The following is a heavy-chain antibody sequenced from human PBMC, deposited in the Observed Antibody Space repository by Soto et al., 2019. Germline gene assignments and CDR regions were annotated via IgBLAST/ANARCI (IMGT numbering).Heavy chain of an antibody. D-gene: IGHD3-22*01. Sequence: PSETLSLTCAVSGGSISSGGYSWSWIRQPPGKGLEWIGYIYHSGSTYYNPSLKSRVTISVDTSKNQFSLKLSSVTAADTAVYYCARSPDSSGYYPRRYYYGMDVWGQGTTVTVSS. CDR2: IYHSGST. CDR1: GGSISSGGYS. J-gene: IGHJ6*02. CDR3: ARSPDSSGYYPRRYYYGMDV. V-gene: IGHV4-30-2*01.